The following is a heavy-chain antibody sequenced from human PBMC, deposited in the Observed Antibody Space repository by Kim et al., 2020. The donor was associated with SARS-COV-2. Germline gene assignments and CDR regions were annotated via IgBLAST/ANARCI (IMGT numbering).Heavy chain of an antibody. Sequence: SETLSLTCTVSGGSISSGGYYWSWIRQHPGKGLEWIGYIYYSGSTYYNPSLKSRVTISVDTSKNQFSLKLSSVTAADTAVYYCARGKDYYGSGSPTHWGQGTLVTVSS. CDR2: IYYSGST. CDR1: GGSISSGGYY. J-gene: IGHJ4*02. V-gene: IGHV4-31*03. CDR3: ARGKDYYGSGSPTH. D-gene: IGHD3-10*01.